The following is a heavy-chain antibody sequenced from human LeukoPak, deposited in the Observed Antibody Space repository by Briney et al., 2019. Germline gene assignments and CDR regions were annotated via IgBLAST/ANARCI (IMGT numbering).Heavy chain of an antibody. CDR3: ARGLSSGSYPH. D-gene: IGHD1-26*01. V-gene: IGHV1-69*13. Sequence: GASVKVSCKASGGTFSSYAISWVRQAPGQGLEWMGGIIPIFGTANYAQKFQGGVTITADESTSTAYMELSSLRSEDTAVYYCARGLSSGSYPHWGQGTLVTVSS. J-gene: IGHJ4*02. CDR1: GGTFSSYA. CDR2: IIPIFGTA.